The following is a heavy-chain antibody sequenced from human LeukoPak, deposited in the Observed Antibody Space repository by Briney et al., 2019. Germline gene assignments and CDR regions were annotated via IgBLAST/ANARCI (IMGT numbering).Heavy chain of an antibody. CDR3: ARSDGAGATDY. CDR2: IYYTRST. V-gene: IGHV4-59*11. Sequence: SETLSLTCSVSGGSISSHYWSWMRQPPGKGLEWIGYIYYTRSTDYNPSLKSRVTISVDTSKNQLSLKLSSVTAADAAVYYCARSDGAGATDYWGQGTLVTVSS. CDR1: GGSISSHY. J-gene: IGHJ4*02. D-gene: IGHD1-26*01.